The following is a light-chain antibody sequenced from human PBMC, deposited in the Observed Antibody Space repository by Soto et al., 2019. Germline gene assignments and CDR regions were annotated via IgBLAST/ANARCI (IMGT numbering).Light chain of an antibody. J-gene: IGKJ1*01. CDR3: QQRSNWPWK. V-gene: IGKV3-15*01. CDR2: GAS. Sequence: IVMTQSPATLSVSPWDRATLSCRASQSVSINLAWFQQKPGQAPRLLIYGASTRATGIPARFSGSGSGTEFTLTISSLQSEDFAVYYCQQRSNWPWKFGQGTKVDIK. CDR1: QSVSIN.